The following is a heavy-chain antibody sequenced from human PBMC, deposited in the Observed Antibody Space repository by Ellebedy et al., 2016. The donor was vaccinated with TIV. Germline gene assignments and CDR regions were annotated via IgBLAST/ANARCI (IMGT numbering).Heavy chain of an antibody. CDR3: ARGAAAGFFWYFDL. CDR1: GYTFTSYA. Sequence: AASVKVSCKASGYTFTSYAMNWVRHAPGQGLEWMGWINTNTGNPTYAPGFTGRFVLSLDTPFNTAYLQISSLKAEDTAVYYCARGAAAGFFWYFDLWGRGTLVTVSS. D-gene: IGHD6-13*01. CDR2: INTNTGNP. V-gene: IGHV7-4-1*02. J-gene: IGHJ2*01.